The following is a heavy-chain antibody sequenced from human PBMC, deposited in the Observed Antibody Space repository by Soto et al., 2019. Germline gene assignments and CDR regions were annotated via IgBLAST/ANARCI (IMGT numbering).Heavy chain of an antibody. CDR3: ASTLGGSFYFQH. CDR1: GGSISSYY. J-gene: IGHJ1*01. CDR2: IYYSGST. Sequence: SETLSLTCTVSGGSISSYYWSWIRQPPGKGLEWIGYIYYSGSTNYNPSLKSRVTISVDTSKNQFSLKLSSVTAADAAVYYCASTLGGSFYFQHWGQGTLVTVSS. V-gene: IGHV4-59*01. D-gene: IGHD1-26*01.